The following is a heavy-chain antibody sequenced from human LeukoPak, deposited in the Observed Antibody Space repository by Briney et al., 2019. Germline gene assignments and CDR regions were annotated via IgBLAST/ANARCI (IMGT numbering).Heavy chain of an antibody. V-gene: IGHV3-7*03. CDR3: ARGYSGSFDY. CDR1: GFAFSTYW. CDR2: IKQDGSQK. Sequence: GGSLRLSCAASGFAFSTYWMTWVRQAPGKGLEWVANIKQDGSQKYYVDSVRGRFTISRDNSKNTLYLQMNSLRAEDTAVYYCARGYSGSFDYWGQGTLVTVSS. D-gene: IGHD1-26*01. J-gene: IGHJ4*02.